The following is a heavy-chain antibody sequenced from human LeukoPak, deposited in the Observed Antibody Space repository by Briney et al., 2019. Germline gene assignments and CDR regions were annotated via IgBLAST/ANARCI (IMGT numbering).Heavy chain of an antibody. CDR3: ARDRAFGVVTYYFDC. CDR1: GFTFSSYA. D-gene: IGHD3-3*01. Sequence: GGSLRLSCAASGFTFSSYAMSWVRQAPGKGLEWVSAISGSGGSTYYADSVKGRFTISRDNSKNTLYLQMNSLRAEDTAVYYCARDRAFGVVTYYFDCWGQGTLVTVSS. J-gene: IGHJ4*02. V-gene: IGHV3-23*01. CDR2: ISGSGGST.